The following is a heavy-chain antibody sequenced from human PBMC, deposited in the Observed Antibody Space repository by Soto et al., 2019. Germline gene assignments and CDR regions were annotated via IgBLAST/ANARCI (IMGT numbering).Heavy chain of an antibody. CDR2: IYYSGST. V-gene: IGHV4-59*01. CDR3: ARGIGSVYGPYYFDY. J-gene: IGHJ4*02. CDR1: GGSMTSYD. D-gene: IGHD5-12*01. Sequence: PSETLSLTCTVAGGSMTSYDWSWIRKPPGKGLEWIAYIYYSGSTNYNPSLKSRVTMSVDTSKNQFSLRLTSVTAADTAVYYCARGIGSVYGPYYFDYWGQGTLVTVSS.